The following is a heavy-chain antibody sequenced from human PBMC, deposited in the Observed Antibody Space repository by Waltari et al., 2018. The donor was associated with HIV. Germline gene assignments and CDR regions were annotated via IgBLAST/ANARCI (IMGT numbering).Heavy chain of an antibody. J-gene: IGHJ4*02. CDR2: IYYSGST. CDR1: GGSISSSSYY. CDR3: VSFRGLNGYCSGGSCCDY. Sequence: QLQLQESGPGLVKSSETLSLTCTVSGGSISSSSYYWGWIRQPPGKGLEWIGSIYYSGSTYYNPSLKSRVTISVDTSKNQFSLKLSSVTAADTAVYYCVSFRGLNGYCSGGSCCDYWGQGTLVTVSS. V-gene: IGHV4-39*07. D-gene: IGHD2-15*01.